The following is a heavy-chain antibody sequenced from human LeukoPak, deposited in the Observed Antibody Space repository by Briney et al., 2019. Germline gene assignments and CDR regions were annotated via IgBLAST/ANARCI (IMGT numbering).Heavy chain of an antibody. CDR1: GGTFSSYA. Sequence: ASVKVSCKASGGTFSSYAISWVRQAPGQGLEWMGWISAYNGNTNYARKLQGRVTMTTDTSTSTAYMELRSLRSDDTAVYYCATALLTLAVADSWGQGTLVTVSS. D-gene: IGHD6-19*01. V-gene: IGHV1-18*01. J-gene: IGHJ4*02. CDR3: ATALLTLAVADS. CDR2: ISAYNGNT.